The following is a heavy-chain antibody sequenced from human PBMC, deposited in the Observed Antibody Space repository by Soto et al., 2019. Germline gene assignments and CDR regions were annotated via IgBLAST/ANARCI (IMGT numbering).Heavy chain of an antibody. CDR3: AKVEVSVADHYYYYGMDV. CDR1: GFTFSSYG. D-gene: IGHD6-19*01. J-gene: IGHJ6*02. CDR2: ISYDGSNK. Sequence: QVQLVESGGGVVQPGRSLRLSCAASGFTFSSYGMHWVRQAPGKGLEWVAVISYDGSNKYYADSVKGRFTISRDNSKNTLYLQKNSLRAEDTAVYYCAKVEVSVADHYYYYGMDVWGQGTTVTVSS. V-gene: IGHV3-30*18.